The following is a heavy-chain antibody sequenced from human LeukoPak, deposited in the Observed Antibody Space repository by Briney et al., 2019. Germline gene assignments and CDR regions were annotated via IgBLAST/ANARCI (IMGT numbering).Heavy chain of an antibody. V-gene: IGHV3-53*01. CDR2: IYSGGST. J-gene: IGHJ4*02. Sequence: GGSLRLSCAVSGFTVSSNYMSWVRQAPGKELEWVSVIYSGGSTHYADSVKGRFTISRDNSENTLFLQMNSLRAEDTAVYYCAKEGAIWFGELLVYWGQGTLVTVSS. CDR3: AKEGAIWFGELLVY. CDR1: GFTVSSNY. D-gene: IGHD3-10*01.